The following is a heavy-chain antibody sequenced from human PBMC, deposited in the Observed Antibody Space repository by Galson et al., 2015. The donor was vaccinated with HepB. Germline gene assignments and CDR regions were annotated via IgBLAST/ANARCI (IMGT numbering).Heavy chain of an antibody. Sequence: SLRLSCAASGFAFSRYGMSWIRQAPGKGLECVANIKEDRSVKYYVDSVRGRFTISRDNAKNSLYLQVNSLTADDTAVYYCARGRVSLDFWGQGTLVTVSS. J-gene: IGHJ4*02. CDR3: ARGRVSLDF. V-gene: IGHV3-7*04. CDR1: GFAFSRYG. D-gene: IGHD6-13*01. CDR2: IKEDRSVK.